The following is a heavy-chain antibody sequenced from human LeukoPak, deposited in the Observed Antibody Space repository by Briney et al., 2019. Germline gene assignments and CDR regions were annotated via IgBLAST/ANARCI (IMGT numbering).Heavy chain of an antibody. CDR3: ARGAYYYDSSGYYYYYGMDV. CDR1: GGSFSGYY. V-gene: IGHV4-34*01. D-gene: IGHD3-22*01. CDR2: INHSGST. J-gene: IGHJ6*02. Sequence: SETLSLTCAVYGGSFSGYYWSWIRQPPGKGLEWIGEINHSGSTSYNPSLKSRVTISVDTSKNQFSLKLSSVTAADTAVYYCARGAYYYDSSGYYYYYGMDVWGQGTTVTVSS.